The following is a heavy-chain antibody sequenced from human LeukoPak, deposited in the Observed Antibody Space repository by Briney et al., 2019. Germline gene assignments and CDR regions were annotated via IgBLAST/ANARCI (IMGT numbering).Heavy chain of an antibody. D-gene: IGHD2-15*01. J-gene: IGHJ4*02. CDR3: ARVRRAARYFDY. CDR2: INPNSGGT. CDR1: GYTFTGYY. V-gene: IGHV1-2*02. Sequence: ASVKVSCKASGYTFTGYYMHWVRQAPGQGLEWMGWINPNSGGTNYAQKFQGRVTMTRDMSISTAYMELSRLRSDDTAVYYCARVRRAARYFDYWGQGTLVTVSS.